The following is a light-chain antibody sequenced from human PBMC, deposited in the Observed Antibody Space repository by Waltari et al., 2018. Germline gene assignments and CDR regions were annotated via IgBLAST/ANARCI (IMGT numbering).Light chain of an antibody. J-gene: IGLJ1*01. CDR3: CSYAGLVIYV. CDR2: DVT. Sequence: SGLTQPASVSGSPGQSITISCTGTSSDVGNYNLVTWYQQYPGKAPKLMVYDVTKRTSGVSDRFSGSKSGNTSSLTIYVLQSEDEADYYCCSYAGLVIYVFGTGTKVTVL. V-gene: IGLV2-23*02. CDR1: SSDVGNYNL.